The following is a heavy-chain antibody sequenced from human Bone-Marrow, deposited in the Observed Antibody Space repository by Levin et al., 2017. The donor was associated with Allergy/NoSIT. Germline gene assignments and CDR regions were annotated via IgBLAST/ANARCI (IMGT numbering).Heavy chain of an antibody. CDR2: ISASGGSA. CDR1: GFTFSSYA. V-gene: IGHV3-23*01. CDR3: VKEMTTSSGY. D-gene: IGHD4-11*01. J-gene: IGHJ4*02. Sequence: GGSLRLSCAASGFTFSSYAMNWVRQAPGKGLEWVSSISASGGSAYHADPVKGRFTISRDNSKNTLYLQMNSLRAEDTATYYCVKEMTTSSGYWGQGTLVTVSS.